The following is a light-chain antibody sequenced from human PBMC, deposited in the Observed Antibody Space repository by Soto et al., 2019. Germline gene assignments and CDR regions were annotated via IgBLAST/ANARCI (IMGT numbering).Light chain of an antibody. CDR1: QSISNH. Sequence: DIQMTKSQSSLSASVEDRFIITCRASQSISNHLNWYQQKPGKAPKLLIFAASRLQSGVPSRFSGSRSGPDFTLTISSLQTEDFATYYCQQSYSSHPTFGHGTKVDIK. CDR3: QQSYSSHPT. J-gene: IGKJ1*01. V-gene: IGKV1-39*01. CDR2: AAS.